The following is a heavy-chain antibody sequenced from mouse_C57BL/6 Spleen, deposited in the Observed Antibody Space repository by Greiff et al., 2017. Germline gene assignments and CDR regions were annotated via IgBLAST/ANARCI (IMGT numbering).Heavy chain of an antibody. CDR2: IHPNSGST. V-gene: IGHV1-64*01. CDR1: GYTFTSYW. Sequence: QVQLQQPGAELVKPGASVKLSCKASGYTFTSYWMHWVKQRPGQGLEWIGMIHPNSGSTNYNETFKSKATLTVDKSSSTAYMQLSSLTSEDSAVYYCARQRYYDSVGFGDWGQGTTLTVSS. J-gene: IGHJ2*01. CDR3: ARQRYYDSVGFGD. D-gene: IGHD2-4*01.